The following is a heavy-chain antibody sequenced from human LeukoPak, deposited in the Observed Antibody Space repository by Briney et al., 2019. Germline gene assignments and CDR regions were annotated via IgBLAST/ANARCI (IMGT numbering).Heavy chain of an antibody. Sequence: RGSLRLSCAASGFTFSSYEMNWVRQAPGKGLEWVSHSSSSGSTIYYAGSVKGRFTIARDNAKNSVYLQMNSLRAEDTAVYYCARGSLHSAYGFDYWGQGTLVTVSS. J-gene: IGHJ4*02. CDR3: ARGSLHSAYGFDY. D-gene: IGHD5-12*01. V-gene: IGHV3-48*03. CDR2: SSSSGSTI. CDR1: GFTFSSYE.